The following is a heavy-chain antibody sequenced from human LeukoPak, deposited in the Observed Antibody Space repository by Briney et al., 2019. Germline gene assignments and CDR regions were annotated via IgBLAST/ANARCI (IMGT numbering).Heavy chain of an antibody. D-gene: IGHD3-10*01. CDR3: ADYGVAGVRSSSY. J-gene: IGHJ4*02. CDR2: ISVSIVT. CDR1: GLAFMSYA. Sequence: VGALRLSSVASGLAFMSYAMNWVRPAPGKGLEWVSTISVSIVTVYADSAKGRFSTSRDHSMHTLYLQMTGLRAADTAEYYCADYGVAGVRSSSYWGQGTLVTVSS. V-gene: IGHV3-23*01.